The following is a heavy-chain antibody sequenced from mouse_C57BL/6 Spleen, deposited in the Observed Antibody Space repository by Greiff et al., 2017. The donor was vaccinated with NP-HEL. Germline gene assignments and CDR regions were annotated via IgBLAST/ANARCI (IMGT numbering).Heavy chain of an antibody. CDR1: GFSLTSYG. V-gene: IGHV2-2*01. J-gene: IGHJ3*01. D-gene: IGHD2-4*01. Sequence: VQLQQSGPGLVQPSQSLSITCTVSGFSLTSYGVHWVRQSPGKGLEWLGVIWSGGSTDYNAAFISRLSISKDNTKSQVFFKMNSLQADDTAIYYCARNRGYYDYEGFAYWGQGTLVTVSA. CDR2: IWSGGST. CDR3: ARNRGYYDYEGFAY.